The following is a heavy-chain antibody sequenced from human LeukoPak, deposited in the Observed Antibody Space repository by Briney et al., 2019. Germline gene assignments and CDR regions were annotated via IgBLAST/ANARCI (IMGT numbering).Heavy chain of an antibody. Sequence: GGSLRLSCAASGFTFSRYWMHWVRQAPGKGLVWVSRINSDGSSTSYADSVKGRFTISRDNAKNTLYLQMNSLRAEDTAVYYCARTPCSGGSCYDSAVDYWGQGTLVTVSS. V-gene: IGHV3-74*01. J-gene: IGHJ4*02. CDR3: ARTPCSGGSCYDSAVDY. D-gene: IGHD2-15*01. CDR1: GFTFSRYW. CDR2: INSDGSST.